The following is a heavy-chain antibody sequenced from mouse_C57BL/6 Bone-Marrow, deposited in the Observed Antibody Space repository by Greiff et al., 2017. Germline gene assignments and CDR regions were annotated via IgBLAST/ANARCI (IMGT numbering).Heavy chain of an antibody. D-gene: IGHD1-1*01. V-gene: IGHV5-12*01. CDR3: ASPLTTGYYYAMDY. CDR2: ISNGGGST. CDR1: GFTFSDYY. J-gene: IGHJ4*01. Sequence: VKLVESGGGLVQPGGSLKLSCAASGFTFSDYYMYWVRQTPEKRLEWVAYISNGGGSTYYPDTVKGRFTISRDNAKNTLYLQMSRLKSEDTAMYYCASPLTTGYYYAMDYWGQGTSVTVSS.